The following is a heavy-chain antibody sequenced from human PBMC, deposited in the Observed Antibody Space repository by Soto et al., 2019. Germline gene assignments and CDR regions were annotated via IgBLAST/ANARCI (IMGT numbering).Heavy chain of an antibody. CDR3: VSDRRYGHASVPYS. Sequence: QAQLVESGGGVVQPGRSLRLSCAASGFTFSSYGMHWVRQAPGTGLEWVAVISYDGGLQHYADSVKGRFTISRDNSKNRVLLQMNSLRAEDTAVYYCVSDRRYGHASVPYSWGQGTLVSVSS. V-gene: IGHV3-30*13. D-gene: IGHD5-18*01. CDR2: ISYDGGLQ. CDR1: GFTFSSYG. J-gene: IGHJ4*02.